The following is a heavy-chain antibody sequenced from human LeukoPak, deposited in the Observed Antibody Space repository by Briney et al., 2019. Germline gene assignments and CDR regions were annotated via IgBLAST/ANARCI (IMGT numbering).Heavy chain of an antibody. V-gene: IGHV4-59*01. CDR1: SDSISSYY. CDR3: ASKMDV. CDR2: IYYSGTT. J-gene: IGHJ6*02. Sequence: SETLSLTCTVSSDSISSYYWSWIRQPPGKGLEWIGYIYYSGTTKYNPSLKSRVTISVDTSKNQFSLKLSSVTAADTAVYYCASKMDVWGQGTTVTVSS.